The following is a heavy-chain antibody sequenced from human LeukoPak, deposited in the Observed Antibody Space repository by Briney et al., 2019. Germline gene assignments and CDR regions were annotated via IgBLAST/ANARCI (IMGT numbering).Heavy chain of an antibody. CDR1: GYTFTSYY. J-gene: IGHJ4*02. Sequence: ASAKVSCKASGYTFTSYYMHWVRQAPGQGLEWMGIINPSGGSTSYAQKFQGRVTMTRDTSTSTVYMELSSLRSEDTAVYYCAGAYCSGGSCRYYFDYWGQGTLVTVSS. V-gene: IGHV1-46*01. CDR3: AGAYCSGGSCRYYFDY. CDR2: INPSGGST. D-gene: IGHD2-15*01.